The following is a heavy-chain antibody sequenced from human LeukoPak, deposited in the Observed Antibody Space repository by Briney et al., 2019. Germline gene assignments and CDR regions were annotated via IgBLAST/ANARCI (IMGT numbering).Heavy chain of an antibody. CDR2: IYYSGST. CDR1: GGSISSGGYY. J-gene: IGHJ4*02. CDR3: ARDNPVAGTLDY. Sequence: SETLSLTCTVSGGSISSGGYYWSWIRQHPGKGLEWIGYIYYSGSTHYNPSLKSRVTISVDTSKYQFSLKLSSVTAADTAVYYCARDNPVAGTLDYWGQGTLVTVSS. D-gene: IGHD6-19*01. V-gene: IGHV4-31*03.